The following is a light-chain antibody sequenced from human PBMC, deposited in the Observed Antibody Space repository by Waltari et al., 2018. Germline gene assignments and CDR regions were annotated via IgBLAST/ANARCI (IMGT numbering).Light chain of an antibody. CDR1: QSINTS. CDR3: QQSFSTPGT. V-gene: IGKV1-39*01. Sequence: DIQMTQSPSSLSASVGDRVTITCRASQSINTSLNWYQQKPGKAPKLLIFAASSLHSGVPSRFSGGGSGTDFTLTITSLQPEDFATYYCQQSFSTPGTFGRGTKVEIK. J-gene: IGKJ1*01. CDR2: AAS.